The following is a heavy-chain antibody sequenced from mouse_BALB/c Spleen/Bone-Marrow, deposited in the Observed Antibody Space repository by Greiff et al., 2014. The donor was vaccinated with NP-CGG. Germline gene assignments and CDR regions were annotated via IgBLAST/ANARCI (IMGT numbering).Heavy chain of an antibody. CDR2: IWSDGNT. CDR3: ARNPYGNYAMDY. J-gene: IGHJ4*01. CDR1: GFSLSSYG. V-gene: IGHV2-6*02. D-gene: IGHD2-10*02. Sequence: VQLQQSGPGLVAPSQSLSITCTVSGFSLSSYGVHWVRQPPGKGLEWLVVIWSDGNTTYNSTLKSRLSSSKDNSKSQVFLKMNSLQTDDTAMYYCARNPYGNYAMDYWGQGTSVTVSS.